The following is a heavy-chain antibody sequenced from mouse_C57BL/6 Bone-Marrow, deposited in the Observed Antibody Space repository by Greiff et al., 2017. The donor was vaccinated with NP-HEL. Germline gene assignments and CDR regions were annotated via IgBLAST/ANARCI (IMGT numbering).Heavy chain of an antibody. CDR2: INPNYGTT. D-gene: IGHD1-1*01. CDR1: GYSFTDYN. V-gene: IGHV1-39*01. CDR3: AREGYYCSSYWYFDV. Sequence: EVKLMESGPELVKPGASVKISCKASGYSFTDYNMNWVKQSNGKSLEWIGVINPNYGTTSYNQKFKGKATLTVDQSSSTAYMQLNSLTSEDAAVYYCAREGYYCSSYWYFDVWGTGTTVTVSS. J-gene: IGHJ1*03.